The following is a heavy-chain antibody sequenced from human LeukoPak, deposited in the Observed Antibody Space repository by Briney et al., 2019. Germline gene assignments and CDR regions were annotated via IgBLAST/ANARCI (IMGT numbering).Heavy chain of an antibody. CDR2: ISAYNGNT. Sequence: ASVKVSCKASGYTFTSYGISWVRQAPGQGLEWMGWISAYNGNTNYAQKLRGRVTMTTGTSTSTAYMELRSLRSDDTAVYYCAREVAGTLDNWFDPWGQGTLVTVSS. CDR3: AREVAGTLDNWFDP. V-gene: IGHV1-18*04. J-gene: IGHJ5*02. CDR1: GYTFTSYG. D-gene: IGHD6-19*01.